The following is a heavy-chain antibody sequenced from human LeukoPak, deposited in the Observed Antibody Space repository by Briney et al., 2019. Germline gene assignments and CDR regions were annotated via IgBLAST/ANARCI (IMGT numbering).Heavy chain of an antibody. V-gene: IGHV5-51*01. J-gene: IGHJ2*01. CDR1: GYSFTSYW. CDR2: IYPGDSDT. Sequence: GESLKISCKGFGYSFTSYWIGWVRQMPGKGLEWMGIIYPGDSDTRYNPSFQGQVTISADKSISTAYLQWSSLKASDTAIYYCARRVYGDYGASYWYFDLWGRGTLVTVSS. D-gene: IGHD4-17*01. CDR3: ARRVYGDYGASYWYFDL.